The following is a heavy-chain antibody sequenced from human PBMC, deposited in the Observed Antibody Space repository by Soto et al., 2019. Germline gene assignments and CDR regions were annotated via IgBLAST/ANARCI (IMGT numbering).Heavy chain of an antibody. J-gene: IGHJ4*02. V-gene: IGHV3-30*18. CDR3: AKFSVTMVRGVVSKRNYFDY. D-gene: IGHD3-10*01. CDR1: GFTFSSYV. CDR2: ISYDGSNK. Sequence: GGSLRLSCAASGFTFSSYVMHWVRQAPGKGLEWVAVISYDGSNKYYADSVKGRFTISRDNSKNTLYLQMNSLRAEDTAVYYCAKFSVTMVRGVVSKRNYFDYWGQGTLVTVSS.